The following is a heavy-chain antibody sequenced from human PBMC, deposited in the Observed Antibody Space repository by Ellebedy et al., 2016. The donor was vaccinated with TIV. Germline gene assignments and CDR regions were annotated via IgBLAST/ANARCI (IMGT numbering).Heavy chain of an antibody. J-gene: IGHJ4*02. CDR2: IYPGDSDT. D-gene: IGHD1-1*01. CDR3: ARWNGYGHAHFDY. CDR1: GYSFPHYW. V-gene: IGHV5-51*01. Sequence: GESLKISCKASGYSFPHYWIGWVRQMPGKGLEWMGIIYPGDSDTKYSPSFRGHVTISADNSISTAYLQWSSLKASDTAMYYCARWNGYGHAHFDYWGQGTLVTVSS.